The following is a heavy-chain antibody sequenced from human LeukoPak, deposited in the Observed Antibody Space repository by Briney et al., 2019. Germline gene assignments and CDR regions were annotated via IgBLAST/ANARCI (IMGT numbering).Heavy chain of an antibody. J-gene: IGHJ3*02. CDR2: IYTSGST. D-gene: IGHD3-3*01. V-gene: IGHV4-4*07. CDR3: ARERGITIFGVVTPDAFDI. Sequence: SETLSLTCTVSGGSISSYYWSWIRQPAGKGLEWIGRIYTSGSTNYNPSLKSRVTMSVDTSKNQFSLKLCSVTAADTAVYYCARERGITIFGVVTPDAFDIWGQGTMVTVSS. CDR1: GGSISSYY.